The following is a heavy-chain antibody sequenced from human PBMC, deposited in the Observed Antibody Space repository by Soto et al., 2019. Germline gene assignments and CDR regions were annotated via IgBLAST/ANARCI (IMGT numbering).Heavy chain of an antibody. CDR2: IYYSGST. J-gene: IGHJ6*03. Sequence: SETLSLTCTVSGGSISSSSYYWGWNRQGQGKGLEWIGYIYYSGSTNYNPSLKSRVTISVDTSKNQFSLKLSSVTAADTAVYYCARTTNFDWPYYYYYMDVWGKGTTVTVSS. CDR1: GGSISSSSYY. V-gene: IGHV4-61*05. CDR3: ARTTNFDWPYYYYYMDV. D-gene: IGHD3-9*01.